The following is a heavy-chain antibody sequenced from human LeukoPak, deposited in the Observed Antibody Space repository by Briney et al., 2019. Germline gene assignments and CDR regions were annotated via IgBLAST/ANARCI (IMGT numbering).Heavy chain of an antibody. CDR2: IYYSGST. J-gene: IGHJ4*02. Sequence: SETLSLTCTVSGGSISSYYWSWIRQPPGKGLEWIGYIYYSGSTNYNPSLKSRVTISVDTSQNQFSLRLSSVTAADTAVYYCARGRYVTTRGGAAAGFLDYWGQGTLVTVST. CDR1: GGSISSYY. D-gene: IGHD6-13*01. V-gene: IGHV4-59*12. CDR3: ARGRYVTTRGGAAAGFLDY.